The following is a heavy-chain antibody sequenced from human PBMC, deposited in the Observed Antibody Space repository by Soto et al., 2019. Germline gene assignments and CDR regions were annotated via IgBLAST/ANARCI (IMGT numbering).Heavy chain of an antibody. V-gene: IGHV2-5*01. CDR3: AHSPWGAAPDY. Sequence: SGPTLVNPTQALTLTCALSGFSISASGVGVGWIRQPPGKALEWLAIIYWNDDKLYRPSLQSRLTITQDTSKNQVVLTMTNMDPVDTATYYCAHSPWGAAPDYWGQGTPVTVSS. J-gene: IGHJ4*02. D-gene: IGHD3-16*01. CDR1: GFSISASGVG. CDR2: IYWNDDK.